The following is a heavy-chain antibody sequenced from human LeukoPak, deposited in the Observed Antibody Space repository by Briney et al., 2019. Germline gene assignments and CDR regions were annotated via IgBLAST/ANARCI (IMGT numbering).Heavy chain of an antibody. CDR2: INHSGST. CDR3: ARERGGVGARNWFDP. J-gene: IGHJ5*02. Sequence: SETLSLTCAVYGGSFSGYYWSWIRQPPGKGLEWIGEINHSGSTNYNPSLKSRVTISVDTSKNQFSLKLSSVAAADTAVYYCARERGGVGARNWFDPWGQGTLVTVSS. CDR1: GGSFSGYY. V-gene: IGHV4-34*01. D-gene: IGHD1-26*01.